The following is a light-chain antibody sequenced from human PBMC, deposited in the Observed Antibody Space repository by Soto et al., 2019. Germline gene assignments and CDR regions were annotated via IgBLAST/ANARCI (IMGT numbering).Light chain of an antibody. CDR3: QQSYKTPHS. CDR2: AAS. Sequence: DLQMTQSPSSLSASVGDRVTITGRASQGASAYLLWHQQIQWRAPKLIIYAASNLLSGAPSRFSGSGSGSNFTLTISSLQPEDFSTAYCQQSYKTPHSFGQGTKLETK. CDR1: QGASAY. J-gene: IGKJ2*01. V-gene: IGKV1-39*01.